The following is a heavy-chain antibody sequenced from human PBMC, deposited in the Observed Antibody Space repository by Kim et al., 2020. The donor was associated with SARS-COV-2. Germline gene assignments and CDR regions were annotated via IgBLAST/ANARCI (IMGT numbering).Heavy chain of an antibody. CDR2: IYTSGST. J-gene: IGHJ4*02. V-gene: IGHV4-4*07. Sequence: SETLSLTCTVSGGSISSYYWSWIRQPAGKGLEWIGRIYTSGSTNYNPSLKSRVTMSVDTSKNQFSLKLSSVTAADTAVYYCARELQADIVVVPAAHFDYWGQGTLVTVSS. D-gene: IGHD2-2*01. CDR3: ARELQADIVVVPAAHFDY. CDR1: GGSISSYY.